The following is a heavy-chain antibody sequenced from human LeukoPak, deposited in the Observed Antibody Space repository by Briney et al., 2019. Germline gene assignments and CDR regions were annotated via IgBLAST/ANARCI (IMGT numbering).Heavy chain of an antibody. V-gene: IGHV1-69*13. CDR2: IIPIFGTA. D-gene: IGHD1-26*01. J-gene: IGHJ2*01. CDR3: ARDFPTTPHWYFDL. CDR1: GYTFTSYG. Sequence: ASVKVSCKASGYTFTSYGISWVRQAPGQGLEWMGGIIPIFGTANYAQKFQGRVTITADESTSTAYVELSSLRSEDTAVYYCARDFPTTPHWYFDLWGRGTLVTVSS.